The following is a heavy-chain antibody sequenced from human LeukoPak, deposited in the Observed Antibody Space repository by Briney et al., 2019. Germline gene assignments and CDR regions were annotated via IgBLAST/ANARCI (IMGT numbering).Heavy chain of an antibody. CDR2: IYTSGST. D-gene: IGHD3-10*01. V-gene: IGHV4-4*07. Sequence: SETLSLTCTASGGSISGYYWSWIRQPAGKGLEWIGRIYTSGSTNYNPSLKSRVTMSVDTSKNQFSLKLSSVTAADTAVYYCARDGASGYYGSGSYLDVWGKGTTVTVSS. J-gene: IGHJ6*03. CDR3: ARDGASGYYGSGSYLDV. CDR1: GGSISGYY.